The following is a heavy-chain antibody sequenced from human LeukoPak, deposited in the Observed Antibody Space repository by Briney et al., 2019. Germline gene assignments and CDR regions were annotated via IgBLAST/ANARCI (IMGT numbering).Heavy chain of an antibody. CDR2: IYYSGST. J-gene: IGHJ4*02. CDR3: ASLPYNDYVDY. CDR1: GGSISSSRYY. D-gene: IGHD1-1*01. V-gene: IGHV4-39*01. Sequence: SETLSLTCTVSGGSISSSRYYWGWIRQSPGKGLEWIGSIYYSGSTYYNPSLKSRVTISVDTSKNQFSLKLSSVTAADTAVYYCASLPYNDYVDYWGQGTLVTVSS.